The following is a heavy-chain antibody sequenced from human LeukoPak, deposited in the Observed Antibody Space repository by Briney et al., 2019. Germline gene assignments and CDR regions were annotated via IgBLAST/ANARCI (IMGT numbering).Heavy chain of an antibody. CDR3: ARDPGYGLGVDYGDY. J-gene: IGHJ4*02. CDR1: GFTVSGNY. V-gene: IGHV3-66*01. Sequence: GGSLRLSCAASGFTVSGNYMSWVRQAPGKGLEWLSVIHRGGNTYYADSVKGRFTISRDSSKNTVFLQMDSLRAEDTAVHYCARDPGYGLGVDYGDYWGQGTLVTVSS. CDR2: IHRGGNT. D-gene: IGHD3-10*01.